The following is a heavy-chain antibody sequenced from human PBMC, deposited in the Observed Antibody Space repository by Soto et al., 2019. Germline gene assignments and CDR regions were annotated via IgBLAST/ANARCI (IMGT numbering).Heavy chain of an antibody. CDR2: IIPILGIA. D-gene: IGHD3-10*01. J-gene: IGHJ5*02. CDR3: ATSNYYGSGSYSENWFDP. CDR1: GGTFSSYT. Sequence: GASVKVSCKSSGGTFSSYTICWVRQAPGQGLEWMGRIIPILGIANYAQKFQGRVTITADKSTSTAYMELSSLRSEDTAVYYCATSNYYGSGSYSENWFDPWGQGTLVTVSS. V-gene: IGHV1-69*02.